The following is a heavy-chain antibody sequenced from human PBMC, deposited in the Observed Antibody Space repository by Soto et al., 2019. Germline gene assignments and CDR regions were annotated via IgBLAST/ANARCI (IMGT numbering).Heavy chain of an antibody. Sequence: PGGSLRLSCAASGFTFSDYYMSWIRQAPGKGREWVSYISSSSSYTNYADSVKGRFPISRDNAKNSLYLQLNSLRAEDRAVYYWARGGVGATRDFDYWGQGTLVTVSS. CDR3: ARGGVGATRDFDY. CDR2: ISSSSSYT. V-gene: IGHV3-11*06. CDR1: GFTFSDYY. D-gene: IGHD1-26*01. J-gene: IGHJ4*02.